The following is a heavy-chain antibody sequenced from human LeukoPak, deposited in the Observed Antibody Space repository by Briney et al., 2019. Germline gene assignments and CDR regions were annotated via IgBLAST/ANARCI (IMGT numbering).Heavy chain of an antibody. CDR3: ARDDYVWGSPYYCYYMEV. D-gene: IGHD3-16*01. J-gene: IGHJ6*03. CDR1: GFTFSRYW. Sequence: GGSLRLSCAASGFTFSRYWMSWVRQAPGKGPEWVANIKEDGSEKSCVDSVKGRFTISRDNAKNSLYLQMNSLRAEDTAVYYCARDDYVWGSPYYCYYMEVWGQDTTDTVSS. V-gene: IGHV3-7*01. CDR2: IKEDGSEK.